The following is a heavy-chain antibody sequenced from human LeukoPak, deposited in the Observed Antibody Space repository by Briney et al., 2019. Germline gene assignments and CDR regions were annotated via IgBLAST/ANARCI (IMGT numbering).Heavy chain of an antibody. J-gene: IGHJ6*02. D-gene: IGHD1-26*01. V-gene: IGHV3-30*18. Sequence: PGRSLRLSCAASGFTFSTYGFHWVRQAPGKGVEWVAVIPYDGSNKYYADSVKGRFTISRDNSKNTLYLQMNTLRAEDTAVYYCAKEVGYGMDVWGQGTTVTVSS. CDR3: AKEVGYGMDV. CDR1: GFTFSTYG. CDR2: IPYDGSNK.